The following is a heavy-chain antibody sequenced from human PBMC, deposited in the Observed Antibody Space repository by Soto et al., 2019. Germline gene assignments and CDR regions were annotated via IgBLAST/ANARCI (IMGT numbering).Heavy chain of an antibody. D-gene: IGHD1-26*01. CDR2: ISTSGSST. Sequence: GKGLEWVSLISTSGSSTDYADSGKGRFTISRDNAKNSLSLQMNSMRAEDMAVYYCENLAKNYYHYMAVRGNGTTVPVS. CDR3: ENLAKNYYHYMAV. J-gene: IGHJ6*03. V-gene: IGHV3-11*01.